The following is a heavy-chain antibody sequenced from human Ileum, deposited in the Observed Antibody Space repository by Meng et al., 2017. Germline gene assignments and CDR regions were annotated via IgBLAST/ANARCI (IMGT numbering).Heavy chain of an antibody. V-gene: IGHV3-23*01. CDR1: GFTFRSYA. CDR3: ARGGLVRMNYYYGMDV. J-gene: IGHJ6*02. D-gene: IGHD6-19*01. CDR2: ISATSGDT. Sequence: GESLKISCVASGFTFRSYAMSWVRQAPGKGLEWVSTISATSGDTYYPDSMKGRFSISRDNSKNTLYLQMNSLRAEDAGIYYCARGGLVRMNYYYGMDVWGQGTTVTVSS.